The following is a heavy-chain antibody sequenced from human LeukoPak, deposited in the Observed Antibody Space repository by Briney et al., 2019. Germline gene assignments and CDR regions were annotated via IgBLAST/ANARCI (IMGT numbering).Heavy chain of an antibody. CDR3: ARGGRITIFGVAADNWFDP. CDR1: GGSFSGYY. D-gene: IGHD3-3*01. V-gene: IGHV4-34*01. J-gene: IGHJ5*02. Sequence: WETLSLTCAVYGGSFSGYYWSWIRQPPGKGLEWIGEINHSGSTNYNPSLKSRVTISVDTSKNQFSLKLSSVTAADTAVYYCARGGRITIFGVAADNWFDPWGQGTLVTVSS. CDR2: INHSGST.